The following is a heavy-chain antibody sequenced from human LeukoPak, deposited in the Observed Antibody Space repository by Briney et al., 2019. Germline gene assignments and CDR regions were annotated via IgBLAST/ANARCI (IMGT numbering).Heavy chain of an antibody. CDR1: GYTLTQLS. J-gene: IGHJ4*02. V-gene: IGHV1-24*01. D-gene: IGHD2-21*02. CDR2: FDPEDGET. Sequence: GASVKVSCKVSGYTLTQLSMHWVRQAPGKGLEWMGGFDPEDGETIYAQEFQGRVTMIEDTSTDTAYMELSSLRSEDTAVYYCATCYDCVTATTHFDYWGQGTLVTVSS. CDR3: ATCYDCVTATTHFDY.